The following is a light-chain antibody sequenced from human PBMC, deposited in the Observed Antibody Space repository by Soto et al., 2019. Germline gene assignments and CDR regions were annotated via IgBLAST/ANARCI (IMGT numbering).Light chain of an antibody. CDR2: QDR. CDR3: QAWDSNTVSYV. CDR1: KLGDKF. J-gene: IGLJ1*01. V-gene: IGLV3-1*01. Sequence: SYELTQPPSVSVSPGQTASITCSGDKLGDKFAYWYQQKPGQSPVVVIYQDRKRPSGIPERFSGSNSGNTATLTISGTQALDEADYYCQAWDSNTVSYVFGTGTKLTVL.